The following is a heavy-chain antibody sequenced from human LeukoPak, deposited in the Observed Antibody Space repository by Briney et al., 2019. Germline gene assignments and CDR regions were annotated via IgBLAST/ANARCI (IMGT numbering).Heavy chain of an antibody. CDR1: GFTFSSYW. V-gene: IGHV3-74*01. CDR3: ARERTMIVVADAFDI. D-gene: IGHD3-22*01. J-gene: IGHJ3*02. CDR2: IESNGLT. Sequence: GGSLRLSCEASGFTFSSYWMHWVRQIPGKGLMWVSRIESNGLTLYADSVRDRFTISRDNAKNSLYLQMNSLRAEDTAVYYCARERTMIVVADAFDIWGQGTMVTVSS.